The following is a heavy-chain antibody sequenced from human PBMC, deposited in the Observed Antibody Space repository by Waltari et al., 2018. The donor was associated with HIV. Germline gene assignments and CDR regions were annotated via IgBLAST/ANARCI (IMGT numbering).Heavy chain of an antibody. D-gene: IGHD6-19*01. CDR2: ISSSSSTI. Sequence: EVQLIESGGGLVQPGGSLRLSRAASGFTSSSDSMNWVRQAPGTGLEWVSYISSSSSTISYADSVKGRFTISRDNAKNSLYLQMNSLRAEDTAVYYCATNGNSSGWYSPPYYFDYWGQGTLVTVSS. CDR3: ATNGNSSGWYSPPYYFDY. CDR1: GFTSSSDS. V-gene: IGHV3-48*01. J-gene: IGHJ4*02.